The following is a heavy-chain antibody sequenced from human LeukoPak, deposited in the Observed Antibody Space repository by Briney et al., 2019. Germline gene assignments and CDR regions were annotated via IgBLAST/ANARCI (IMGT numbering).Heavy chain of an antibody. Sequence: GGSLRLSCEVSGFTFTDYWMNWVRQAPGKGPEWVASIRQDGSEKTYVDSVKSRFTISRDNTKNSLSLQLNGLRAEDTAVYYCARDGTAAGLYFDLWGQGTLVTVSS. CDR2: IRQDGSEK. CDR3: ARDGTAAGLYFDL. CDR1: GFTFTDYW. J-gene: IGHJ4*01. D-gene: IGHD6-13*01. V-gene: IGHV3-7*01.